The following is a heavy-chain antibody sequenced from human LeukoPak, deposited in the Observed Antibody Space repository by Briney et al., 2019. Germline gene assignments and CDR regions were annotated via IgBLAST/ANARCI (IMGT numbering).Heavy chain of an antibody. V-gene: IGHV3-11*06. CDR1: GFTFSDYY. Sequence: GGSLRLSCAASGFTFSDYYMSWIRQAPGKGLEWVSYITPSSSYTYYADSVKGRFTISRDNAKNSLYLHMNSLRDEDTAVYYCARFLTGSRFFDFWGQGTLVTVSS. D-gene: IGHD3-9*01. CDR3: ARFLTGSRFFDF. J-gene: IGHJ4*02. CDR2: ITPSSSYT.